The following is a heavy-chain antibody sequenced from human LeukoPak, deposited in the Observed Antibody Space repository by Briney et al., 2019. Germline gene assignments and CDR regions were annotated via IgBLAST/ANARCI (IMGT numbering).Heavy chain of an antibody. CDR2: IYYSGST. CDR3: AASLWFGIYPDY. V-gene: IGHV4-38-2*02. J-gene: IGHJ4*02. CDR1: GYSISSGYY. Sequence: SETLSLTCTVSGYSISSGYYWGWIRQPPGKGLEWIGSIYYSGSTYYNPSLKSRATISVDTFKNHLSLSLNSVTAADTAVYYCAASLWFGIYPDYWGQGSLVTVSS. D-gene: IGHD3-10*01.